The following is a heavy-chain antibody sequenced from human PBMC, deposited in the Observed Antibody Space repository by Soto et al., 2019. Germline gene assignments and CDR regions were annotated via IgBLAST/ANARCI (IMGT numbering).Heavy chain of an antibody. V-gene: IGHV4-61*03. CDR1: GGSISSGGYY. J-gene: IGHJ4*02. CDR3: ARGRHWLDY. D-gene: IGHD6-19*01. CDR2: IYYTGST. Sequence: SETLSLTCTVSGGSISSGGYYWSWIRQPPGKGLEWIGYIYYTGSTNYNPSLKSRVTISVDTSKNHLTLILSSVTAADTAVYYCARGRHWLDYWGPGFLVTVSS.